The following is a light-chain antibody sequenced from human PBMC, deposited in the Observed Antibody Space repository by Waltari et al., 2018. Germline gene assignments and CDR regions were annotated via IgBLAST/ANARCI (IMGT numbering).Light chain of an antibody. V-gene: IGKV3-15*01. J-gene: IGKJ4*01. CDR2: GAS. Sequence: EIVMTQSPVSLSVSPGERATLSCRASQNIRSTLAWYQQKPGQAPRLLIYGASTRATGIPARFSGSGSGTEFTLTISSLQSEDFAVYYCHQYNYWPLTFGGGTKVE. CDR1: QNIRST. CDR3: HQYNYWPLT.